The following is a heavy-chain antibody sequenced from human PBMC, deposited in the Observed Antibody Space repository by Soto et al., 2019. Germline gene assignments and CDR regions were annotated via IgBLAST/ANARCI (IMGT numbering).Heavy chain of an antibody. CDR3: AREGPAFYDILTGPFDY. J-gene: IGHJ4*02. V-gene: IGHV3-33*01. D-gene: IGHD3-9*01. Sequence: HPGGSLRLSCAASGFTFSSYGMHWVRQAPGKGLEWVAVIWYDGSNKYYADSVKGRFTISRDNSKNTLYLQMNSLRAEDTAVYYCAREGPAFYDILTGPFDYWGQGTLVTVSS. CDR1: GFTFSSYG. CDR2: IWYDGSNK.